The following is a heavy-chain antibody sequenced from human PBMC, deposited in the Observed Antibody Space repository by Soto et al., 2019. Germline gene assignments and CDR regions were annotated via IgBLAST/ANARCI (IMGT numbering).Heavy chain of an antibody. Sequence: QVQLVQSGAEVKKPGSSVKVSCKASGGTFSSYTISWVRQAPGQGLEWMGRIIPILGIANYAQKFQGRVTITADQSTRTDYMELSSLRSEDTAVYYCARGYSGYSPFDYWGQGTLVTVSS. CDR3: ARGYSGYSPFDY. D-gene: IGHD5-12*01. CDR1: GGTFSSYT. J-gene: IGHJ4*02. V-gene: IGHV1-69*02. CDR2: IIPILGIA.